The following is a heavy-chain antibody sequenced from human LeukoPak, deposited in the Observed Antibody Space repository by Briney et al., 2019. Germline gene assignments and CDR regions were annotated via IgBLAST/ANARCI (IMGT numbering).Heavy chain of an antibody. CDR2: IYYSGST. Sequence: IYYSGSTYYNPSLKSRVTISVDTSKNQFSLKLSSVTAADTAVYYCARVYSGSYHISYYFDYWGQGTLVTVSS. V-gene: IGHV4-39*01. CDR3: ARVYSGSYHISYYFDY. D-gene: IGHD1-26*01. J-gene: IGHJ4*02.